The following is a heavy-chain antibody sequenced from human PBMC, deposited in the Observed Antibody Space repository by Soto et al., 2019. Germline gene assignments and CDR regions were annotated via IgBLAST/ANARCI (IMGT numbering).Heavy chain of an antibody. Sequence: GASVKVSCKASVYTFNSYYMHWVRQEHGQGLEWMGIINPSGGSTSYAQKFQGRVTMTRDTSTSTVYMELSSLRSEDTAVYYCARGQIVVVPATHSTWFDPWGQGTLVTVSS. CDR2: INPSGGST. CDR1: VYTFNSYY. D-gene: IGHD2-2*01. CDR3: ARGQIVVVPATHSTWFDP. J-gene: IGHJ5*02. V-gene: IGHV1-46*02.